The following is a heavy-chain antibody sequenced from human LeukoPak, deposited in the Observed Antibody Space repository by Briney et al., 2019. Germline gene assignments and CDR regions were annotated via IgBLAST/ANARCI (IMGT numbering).Heavy chain of an antibody. Sequence: ASVKVSCKASGYTFTDYYIHWVRQAPGQGLEWMGWINPNSGGTKHAQKFQGRVTMTRDTSINTAYMELSTLRSDDTAVYYCARDRVSWELWLLCDFHSWGQGTLVTVSS. CDR3: ARDRVSWELWLLCDFHS. CDR2: INPNSGGT. CDR1: GYTFTDYY. V-gene: IGHV1-2*02. J-gene: IGHJ4*02. D-gene: IGHD5-18*01.